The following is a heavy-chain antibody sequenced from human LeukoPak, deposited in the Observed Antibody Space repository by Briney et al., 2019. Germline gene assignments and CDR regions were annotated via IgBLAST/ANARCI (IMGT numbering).Heavy chain of an antibody. CDR1: GGSISSGGYY. D-gene: IGHD3-22*01. J-gene: IGHJ4*02. CDR2: IYYSGST. V-gene: IGHV4-31*03. Sequence: SQTLSLTCTVSGGSISSGGYYWSWIRQHPGKGLEWIGYIYYSGSTYYNPSLKSRVTISVDTSKNQFSLKLSSVTAADTAVYYCARGGPTYYHDSSGYYYPFDYWGQGTLVTVSS. CDR3: ARGGPTYYHDSSGYYYPFDY.